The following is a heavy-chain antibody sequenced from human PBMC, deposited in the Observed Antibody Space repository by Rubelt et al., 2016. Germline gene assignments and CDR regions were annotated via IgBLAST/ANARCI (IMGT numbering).Heavy chain of an antibody. J-gene: IGHJ4*02. D-gene: IGHD6-19*01. CDR3: AREVTAVAASEFDY. CDR2: ISSSSSYI. V-gene: IGHV3-21*01. Sequence: EVQLLESGGGLVQPGGSLRLSCAASGFTFSSYSMNWVCQAPGKGLEWVSSISSSSSYIYYADSVKGQFTISRDNAKNSLYRQMNSLRAEDTAVYYCAREVTAVAASEFDYWGQGTLVTVSS. CDR1: GFTFSSYS.